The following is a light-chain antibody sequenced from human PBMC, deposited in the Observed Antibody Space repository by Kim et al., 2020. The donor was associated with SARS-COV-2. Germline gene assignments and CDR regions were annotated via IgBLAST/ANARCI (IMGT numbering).Light chain of an antibody. CDR3: QTPSV. CDR1: SGHSSYA. J-gene: IGLJ2*01. Sequence: ASLGASVKLTCTLSSGHSSYAIAWHQQQPEKGPRYLMKLNSDGSHSKGDGIPDRFSGSSSGAERYLTISSLQSEDEADYYCQTPSVFGGGTQLTVL. V-gene: IGLV4-69*01. CDR2: LNSDGSH.